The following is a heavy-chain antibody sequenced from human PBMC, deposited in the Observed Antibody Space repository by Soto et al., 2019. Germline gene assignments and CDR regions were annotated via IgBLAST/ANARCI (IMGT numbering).Heavy chain of an antibody. CDR1: GFTFSSYG. CDR2: IWYDGSNK. CDR3: ARRAARNYYYGMDV. D-gene: IGHD6-6*01. J-gene: IGHJ6*02. V-gene: IGHV3-33*01. Sequence: GGSLRLSCAASGFTFSSYGMHWVRQAPGKGLEWVAVIWYDGSNKYYADSVKGRFTISRDNSKNTLYLQMNSLRAEDTAVYYCARRAARNYYYGMDVWGQGTTVTVSS.